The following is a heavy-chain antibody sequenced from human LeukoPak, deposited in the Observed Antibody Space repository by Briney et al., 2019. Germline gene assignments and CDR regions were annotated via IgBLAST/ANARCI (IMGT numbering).Heavy chain of an antibody. D-gene: IGHD4-17*01. CDR1: GYGFTSYW. Sequence: GESLKISCKGSGYGFTSYWIGWVRQMSGKGLELMGVIYPGDSETRYSPSFQGQVTISADKSINTAFLQWSSLKASDTAMYYCARPSDYGAYYFDYLGQGTLVTVSS. J-gene: IGHJ4*02. CDR2: IYPGDSET. V-gene: IGHV5-51*01. CDR3: ARPSDYGAYYFDY.